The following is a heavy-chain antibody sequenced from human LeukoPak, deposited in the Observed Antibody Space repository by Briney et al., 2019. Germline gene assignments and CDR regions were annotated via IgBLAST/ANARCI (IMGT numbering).Heavy chain of an antibody. CDR1: GYSFSNYG. CDR2: ISAYNGNT. J-gene: IGHJ4*02. D-gene: IGHD3-22*01. V-gene: IGHV1-18*01. Sequence: ASVKVSCKAAGYSFSNYGISWVRQAPGQRLGWMGWISAYNGNTKSGQNFQGRVTMTTDTSTTTGYMELRGLRSDDTAVYYCARAHYDSNGYSDYWGQGTPVTVSS. CDR3: ARAHYDSNGYSDY.